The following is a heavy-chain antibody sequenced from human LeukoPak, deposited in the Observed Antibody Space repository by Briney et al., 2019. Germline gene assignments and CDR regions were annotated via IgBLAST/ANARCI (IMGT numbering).Heavy chain of an antibody. CDR3: AKGVTMVRGVIILPYFDY. J-gene: IGHJ4*02. CDR1: GFTFSTYA. D-gene: IGHD3-10*01. Sequence: GGSLRLSCAASGFTFSTYAMSWVRQAPGKGLEWVSAISGSGGGTYYADSVKGRFIISRDNSKNTVYLQMNSLRAEDTALYYCAKGVTMVRGVIILPYFDYWGQGTLVTVSS. CDR2: ISGSGGGT. V-gene: IGHV3-23*01.